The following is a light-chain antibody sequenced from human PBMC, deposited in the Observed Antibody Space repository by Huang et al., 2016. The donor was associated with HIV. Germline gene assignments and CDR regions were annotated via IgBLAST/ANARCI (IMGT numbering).Light chain of an antibody. Sequence: QLTQFPSSLSASVGDRVTITCRASQGISNTLAWYQQKPGKAPKLLIYDASSLQTGAPSRFSGSGSGTDFTLTISSLQPEDCATYYCQQFNHYPLTFGGGTKVEIK. CDR1: QGISNT. CDR2: DAS. V-gene: IGKV1D-13*01. CDR3: QQFNHYPLT. J-gene: IGKJ4*01.